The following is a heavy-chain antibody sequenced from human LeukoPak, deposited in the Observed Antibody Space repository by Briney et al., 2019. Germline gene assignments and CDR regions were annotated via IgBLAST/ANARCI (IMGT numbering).Heavy chain of an antibody. Sequence: AETLSLTCTVSGXSVSSGSYYWSWIRQTPGKGLEWIGYIYYSGSTYYNPSLKSRVTISVDTSKNQFSLKLSSVTAADTAVYYCAREGGDDYGDYDAFDIWGQGTMVTVSS. D-gene: IGHD4-17*01. CDR2: IYYSGST. CDR1: GXSVSSGSYY. V-gene: IGHV4-61*01. CDR3: AREGGDDYGDYDAFDI. J-gene: IGHJ3*02.